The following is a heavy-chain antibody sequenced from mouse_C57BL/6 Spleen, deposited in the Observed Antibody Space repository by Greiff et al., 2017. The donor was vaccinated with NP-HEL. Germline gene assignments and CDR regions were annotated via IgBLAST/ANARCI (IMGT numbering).Heavy chain of an antibody. V-gene: IGHV5-9-1*02. CDR1: GFTFSSYA. Sequence: EVQRVESGEGLVKPGGSLKLSCAASGFTFSSYAMSWVRQTPEKRLEWVAYISSGGDYIYYADTVKGRFTISRDNARNTLYLQMSSLKSEDTAMYYCTRDQDYGNYGLWYFDVWGTGTTVTVSS. D-gene: IGHD2-1*01. CDR3: TRDQDYGNYGLWYFDV. CDR2: ISSGGDYI. J-gene: IGHJ1*03.